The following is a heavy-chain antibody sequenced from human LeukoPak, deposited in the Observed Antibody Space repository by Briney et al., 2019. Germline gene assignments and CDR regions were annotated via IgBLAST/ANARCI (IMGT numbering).Heavy chain of an antibody. V-gene: IGHV3-74*01. J-gene: IGHJ4*02. CDR2: ISNDGSDT. CDR1: GFTFTNYW. D-gene: IGHD3-10*01. Sequence: GGSLRLSCAASGFTFTNYWMNWIRQVPGKGLEWVSHISNDGSDTDYADSVKGRLTISRDNAKNTLYLQMRSLRAEDTAVYYCVRYFYGSGSYDYWGQGTLLTVSS. CDR3: VRYFYGSGSYDY.